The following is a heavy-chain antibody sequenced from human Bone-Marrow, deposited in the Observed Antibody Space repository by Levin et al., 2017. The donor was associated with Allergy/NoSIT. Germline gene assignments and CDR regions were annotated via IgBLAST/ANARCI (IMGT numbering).Heavy chain of an antibody. J-gene: IGHJ6*02. CDR3: ARGTDYRWLQMHNYYGLDV. CDR1: GFPLSDYW. D-gene: IGHD5-24*01. V-gene: IGHV3-7*05. Sequence: GGSLRLSCGASGFPLSDYWMTWVRQAPGKGLEWVANIKQDGTATFYVESVKGRFTISRDTGKNALYLQMNSLRDEDTAIYYCARGTDYRWLQMHNYYGLDVWGRGTTVTVSS. CDR2: IKQDGTAT.